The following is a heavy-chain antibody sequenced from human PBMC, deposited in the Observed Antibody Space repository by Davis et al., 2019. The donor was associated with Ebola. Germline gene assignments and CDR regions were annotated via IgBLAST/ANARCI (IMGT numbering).Heavy chain of an antibody. V-gene: IGHV1-69*04. CDR3: ARHIPITNFDY. Sequence: AASVKVSCKASGGTFSSYAISWVRQAPGQGLEWMGRIIPLLGIANYAQKFQGRVTITADKSTSTAYMELRSLRTDDTAVYYCARHIPITNFDYWGQGTLVTVSS. CDR1: GGTFSSYA. CDR2: IIPLLGIA. J-gene: IGHJ4*02. D-gene: IGHD3-10*01.